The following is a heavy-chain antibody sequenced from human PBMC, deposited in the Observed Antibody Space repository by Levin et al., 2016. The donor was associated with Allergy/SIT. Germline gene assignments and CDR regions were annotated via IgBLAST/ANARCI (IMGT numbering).Heavy chain of an antibody. CDR2: LIPTVNTA. D-gene: IGHD3-22*01. J-gene: IGHJ6*02. V-gene: IGHV1-69*08. CDR3: ARGGYSDSGDVHMDV. Sequence: SVKVSCKASGGTFSSYTISWVRQAPGQGLEWMGRLIPTVNTARYAQNLQDRVTITADKSTSTAYMQLDRLKLDDTAVYYCARGGYSDSGDVHMDVWGQGTTVTVSS. CDR1: GGTFSSYT.